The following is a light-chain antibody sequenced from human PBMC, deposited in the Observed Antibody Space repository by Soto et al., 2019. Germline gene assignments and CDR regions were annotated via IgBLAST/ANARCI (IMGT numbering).Light chain of an antibody. CDR1: QSLAYSDGNTY. Sequence: DVVMTQSPLSLPVTLGQPASISCRSSQSLAYSDGNTYLNWFQQRPGQSPRRLIYKVSNRDSGVPDRFSGSGSGIDFTLKISRVEAEDVGVYYCMQGTPWTPYTFGQGTKLEIK. CDR3: MQGTPWTPYT. J-gene: IGKJ2*01. V-gene: IGKV2-30*01. CDR2: KVS.